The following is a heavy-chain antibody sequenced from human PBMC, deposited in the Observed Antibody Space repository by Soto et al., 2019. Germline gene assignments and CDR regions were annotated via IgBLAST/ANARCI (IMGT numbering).Heavy chain of an antibody. D-gene: IGHD6-13*01. V-gene: IGHV3-21*04. Sequence: PGGSLRLSCAASGFTFSSYSMNWVRQAPGKGLEWVSSISSSSSYIYYADSVKGRFTISRDNSKNTLYLQMNSLRAEDTAVYYCAKEKSLRAAAGPFDYWGQGTLVTVSS. CDR1: GFTFSSYS. J-gene: IGHJ4*02. CDR2: ISSSSSYI. CDR3: AKEKSLRAAAGPFDY.